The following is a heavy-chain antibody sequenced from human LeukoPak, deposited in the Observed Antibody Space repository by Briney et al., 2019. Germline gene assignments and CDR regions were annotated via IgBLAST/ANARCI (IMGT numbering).Heavy chain of an antibody. CDR3: TTDHIVVVTAIDDY. CDR1: GFTFSSYG. V-gene: IGHV3-23*01. J-gene: IGHJ4*02. CDR2: ISGSGGST. Sequence: PGGSLRLSCTASGFTFSSYGMSWVRQAPGKGLEWVSAISGSGGSTYYADSVKGRFTISRDNSKNTLYLQMNSLKTEDTAMYYCTTDHIVVVTAIDDYWGQGTLVTVSS. D-gene: IGHD2-21*02.